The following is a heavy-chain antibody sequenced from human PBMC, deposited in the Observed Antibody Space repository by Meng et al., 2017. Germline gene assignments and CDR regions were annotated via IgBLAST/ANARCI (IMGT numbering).Heavy chain of an antibody. D-gene: IGHD6-13*01. V-gene: IGHV1-69*06. Sequence: YGGAGANPRPSRKVSRKASVGPFPSYSCSWVGHALGQGLEWMGGIIPIFGTANYAQKFQGRVTITADKSTSTAYMELSSLRSEDTAVYYCARDKRPSSSWYGNWFDPWGQGTLVTVSS. J-gene: IGHJ5*02. CDR3: ARDKRPSSSWYGNWFDP. CDR1: VGPFPSYS. CDR2: IIPIFGTA.